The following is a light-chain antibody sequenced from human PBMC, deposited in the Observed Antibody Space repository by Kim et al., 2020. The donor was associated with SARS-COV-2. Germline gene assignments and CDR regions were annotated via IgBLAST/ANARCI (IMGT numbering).Light chain of an antibody. V-gene: IGKV3-20*01. Sequence: IVLTQSPGTLSLSPGETATLSCRSSQNIAGNYLAWYQQKPGQAPRLLIFDASTRATGISDRFSGSGSGTDFSLTISRLEPEDFAVYYCQQYGTSPCTFGQGTKLEIK. CDR3: QQYGTSPCT. J-gene: IGKJ2*02. CDR2: DAS. CDR1: QNIAGNY.